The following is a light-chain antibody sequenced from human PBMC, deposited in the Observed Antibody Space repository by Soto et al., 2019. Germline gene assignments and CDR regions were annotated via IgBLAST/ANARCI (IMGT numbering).Light chain of an antibody. V-gene: IGKV3-15*01. CDR1: QSVSGY. CDR2: RIS. CDR3: LQHYAWPWT. J-gene: IGKJ1*01. Sequence: TAMSQSPGTFSAFPGVRVTLSCRASQSVSGYLDWFQQKPGQAPRLVLLRISTRAIGVPARVSGSGSETEFTLTISGLQSEDSGVYYCLQHYAWPWTFGQGTKVDI.